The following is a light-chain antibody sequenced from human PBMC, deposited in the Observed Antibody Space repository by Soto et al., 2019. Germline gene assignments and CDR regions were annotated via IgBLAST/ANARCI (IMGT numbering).Light chain of an antibody. J-gene: IGKJ1*01. V-gene: IGKV1-39*01. CDR2: AAS. CDR1: QSISSY. CDR3: QQSYSTPPT. Sequence: DIQMTQSASSLAASVGDIVTIPCRASQSISSYLNWYQQKPGKAPKLLIYAASSLQSGVPSRFSGSGSGTDFTLTISSLQPEDFATYYCQQSYSTPPTFGQGTKVDIK.